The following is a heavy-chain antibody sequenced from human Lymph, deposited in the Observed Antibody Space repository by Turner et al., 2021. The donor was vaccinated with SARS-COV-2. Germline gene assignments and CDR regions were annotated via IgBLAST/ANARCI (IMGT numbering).Heavy chain of an antibody. CDR3: ARDVERYNDFWSGYSGGYGMDV. CDR2: INPNSGGT. D-gene: IGHD3-3*01. CDR1: GYTFTGSY. J-gene: IGHJ6*02. Sequence: QVQLVQSGAEVKKPGTSLKVSCMASGYTFTGSYMHWVRQAPGQGLEWLGWINPNSGGTNYAQKFQGRVTMTRDTSISAAYMELSRLRSDDTAVYYCARDVERYNDFWSGYSGGYGMDVWGQGTTVTVSS. V-gene: IGHV1-2*02.